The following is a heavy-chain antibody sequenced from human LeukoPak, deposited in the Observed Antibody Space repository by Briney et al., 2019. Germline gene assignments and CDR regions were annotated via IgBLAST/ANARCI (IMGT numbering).Heavy chain of an antibody. Sequence: QPGGSLRLSCEPSGFTFSSYWMHWVRQAPGKGLVWVSRISPDGSTTNYADSVKGRFTISRDNARNTLFLQMNSLRAEDTAVYLCAVSNGGYGPWGQGALVSVSS. CDR1: GFTFSSYW. D-gene: IGHD5-12*01. J-gene: IGHJ5*02. CDR3: AVSNGGYGP. CDR2: ISPDGSTT. V-gene: IGHV3-74*01.